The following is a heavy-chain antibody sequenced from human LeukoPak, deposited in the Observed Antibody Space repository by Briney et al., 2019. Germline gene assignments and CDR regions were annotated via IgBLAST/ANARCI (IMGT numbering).Heavy chain of an antibody. J-gene: IGHJ4*02. Sequence: GGSLRLSCAASGFTFSNAWMSWVRQAPGKGLEWVGRIKSKTDGGTTDYAAPVKGRFIISRVDSKNTLYLQMNSLKTEDTAVYYCTTRASYYDFWKTDYWGQGTLVTVSS. CDR3: TTRASYYDFWKTDY. V-gene: IGHV3-15*01. CDR1: GFTFSNAW. CDR2: IKSKTDGGTT. D-gene: IGHD3-3*01.